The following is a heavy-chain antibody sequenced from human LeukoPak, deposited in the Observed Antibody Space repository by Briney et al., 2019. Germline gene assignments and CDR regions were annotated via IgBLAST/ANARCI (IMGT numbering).Heavy chain of an antibody. J-gene: IGHJ3*02. Sequence: PVGSLRLSCAASGFTFSSYSMNWVRQAPGKGLEWVSSISSSSSYIHYADSVKGRFTISRDNAKNSLYLQMNSLRAEDTAVYFCARGSGSYVSGDAFDIWGQGTMVTVSS. CDR3: ARGSGSYVSGDAFDI. D-gene: IGHD1-26*01. CDR2: ISSSSSYI. V-gene: IGHV3-21*01. CDR1: GFTFSSYS.